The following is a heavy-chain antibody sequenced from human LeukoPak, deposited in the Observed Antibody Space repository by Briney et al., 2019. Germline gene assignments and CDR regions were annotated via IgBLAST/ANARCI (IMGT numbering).Heavy chain of an antibody. CDR1: GLTFDDYG. CDR2: INWNSGVT. V-gene: IGHV3-20*04. J-gene: IGHJ4*02. Sequence: GRSLRPSCAASGLTFDDYGMSWVRQVPGRGLEWICGINWNSGVTGYANSVKGRFNISRDNAKNTVYLQMNSLREEDTAVYFCARNNWGIDYWGQGTLVTVSS. CDR3: ARNNWGIDY. D-gene: IGHD7-27*01.